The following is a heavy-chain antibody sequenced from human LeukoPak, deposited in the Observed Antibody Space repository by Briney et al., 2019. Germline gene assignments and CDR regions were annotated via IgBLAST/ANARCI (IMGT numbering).Heavy chain of an antibody. J-gene: IGHJ6*02. Sequence: GGSLRLSCAASGFTFDDYAMHWVRQAPGKGLEWVSGISWNSGSIGYADSVKGRFTISRDNAKNSLYLQMNSPRAEDTALYYCARGHYGLDVWGQGTTVTVSS. V-gene: IGHV3-9*01. CDR1: GFTFDDYA. CDR2: ISWNSGSI. CDR3: ARGHYGLDV.